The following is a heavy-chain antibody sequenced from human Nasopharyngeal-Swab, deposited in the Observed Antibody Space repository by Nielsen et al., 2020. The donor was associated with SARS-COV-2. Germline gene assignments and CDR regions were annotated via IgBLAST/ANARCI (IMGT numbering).Heavy chain of an antibody. Sequence: ASVKVSCKASGYTFTGYYMHWVRQAPGQGLEWMGWINPNSGGTNYAQKFQGRVTMTRDTSISTAYMELSRLRSDDTAVYYCARVGESSGWDFDYWGQGTLVTSPQ. CDR3: ARVGESSGWDFDY. V-gene: IGHV1-2*02. CDR1: GYTFTGYY. D-gene: IGHD6-19*01. J-gene: IGHJ4*02. CDR2: INPNSGGT.